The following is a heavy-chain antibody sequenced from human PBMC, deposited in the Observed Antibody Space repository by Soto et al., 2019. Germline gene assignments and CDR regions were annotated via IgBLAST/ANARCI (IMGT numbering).Heavy chain of an antibody. CDR1: GGTFSSYA. CDR3: ARGFQWEAAGTDYYYGMDV. CDR2: IIPIFGTA. J-gene: IGHJ6*02. V-gene: IGHV1-69*06. Sequence: ASVKVSCKASGGTFSSYAISWVRQAPGQGLEWVGGIIPIFGTANYAQKFQGRVTITADKSTSTAYMELSSLRSEDTAVYYCARGFQWEAAGTDYYYGMDVWGQGTTVTVSS. D-gene: IGHD6-13*01.